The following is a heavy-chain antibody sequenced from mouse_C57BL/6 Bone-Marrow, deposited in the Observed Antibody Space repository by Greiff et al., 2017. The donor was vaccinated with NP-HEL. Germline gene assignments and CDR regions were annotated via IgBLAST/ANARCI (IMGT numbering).Heavy chain of an antibody. CDR3: ASSHYYGSSPWFAD. D-gene: IGHD1-1*01. V-gene: IGHV5-17*01. Sequence: EVKLVESGGGLVKPGGSLKLSCAASGFTFSDYGMHWVRQAPEKGLEWVAYISSGSSTIYYADTVKGRFTISRDNAKNTLFLQMTSLRSEDTAMYYCASSHYYGSSPWFADWGQGTLVTVSA. CDR2: ISSGSSTI. J-gene: IGHJ3*01. CDR1: GFTFSDYG.